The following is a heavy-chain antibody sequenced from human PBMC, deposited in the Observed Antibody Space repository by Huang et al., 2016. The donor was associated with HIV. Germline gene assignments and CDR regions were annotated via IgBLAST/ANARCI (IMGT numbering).Heavy chain of an antibody. J-gene: IGHJ4*02. CDR2: ISSSSSYI. CDR1: GFTFSSYS. Sequence: EVQLVESGGGLVKPVGSLRLSCAASGFTFSSYSMNWVRQAPGKGLEWVSSISSSSSYIYYADSVKGRFTISRDNAKNSLYLQMNSLRAEDTAVYYCARAVPTPNRFGVGGFDYWGQGTLVTVSS. CDR3: ARAVPTPNRFGVGGFDY. V-gene: IGHV3-21*01. D-gene: IGHD3-3*01.